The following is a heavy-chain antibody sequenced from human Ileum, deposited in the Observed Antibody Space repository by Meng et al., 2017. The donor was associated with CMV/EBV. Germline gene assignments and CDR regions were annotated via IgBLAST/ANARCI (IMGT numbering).Heavy chain of an antibody. Sequence: ASVKVSCKASGYTFTGYYIHWVRQAPGQGLEWMGWINPDRGGTKYAQNFQGRVTMTRDTSISTAYMELSRLRSDDTAVYYCASRLSYCSGTSCHTPPGLDYWGQGTLVTVSS. D-gene: IGHD2-2*02. CDR3: ASRLSYCSGTSCHTPPGLDY. J-gene: IGHJ4*02. CDR1: GYTFTGYY. CDR2: INPDRGGT. V-gene: IGHV1-2*02.